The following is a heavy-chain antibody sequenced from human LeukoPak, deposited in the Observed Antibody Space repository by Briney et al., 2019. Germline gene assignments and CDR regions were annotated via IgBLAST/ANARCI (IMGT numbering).Heavy chain of an antibody. D-gene: IGHD6-13*01. CDR2: ISSSSSYT. J-gene: IGHJ5*02. Sequence: PGGSLRLSCAASGFTFSSYAMSWVRQAPGKGLEWVSYISSSSSYTNYADSVKGRFTISRDNAKNSLYLQMNSLRAEDTAVYYCARLIGGWKAAAGTWWFDPWGQGTLVTVSS. CDR1: GFTFSSYA. V-gene: IGHV3-21*05. CDR3: ARLIGGWKAAAGTWWFDP.